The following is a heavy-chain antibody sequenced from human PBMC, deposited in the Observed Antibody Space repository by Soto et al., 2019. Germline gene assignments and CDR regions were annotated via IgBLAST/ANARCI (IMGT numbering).Heavy chain of an antibody. CDR1: DGSISSGVYY. Sequence: SLTCTVSDGSISSGVYYWSWVRQHRGKGLEWIGYIYYSGSTYYNPSLKSRVTISVDTSKNQFSLKLSSVTAADTAVYYCASSVYYYDSSGYFPDAFDIWGQGTMVTVSS. V-gene: IGHV4-31*03. CDR3: ASSVYYYDSSGYFPDAFDI. D-gene: IGHD3-22*01. CDR2: IYYSGST. J-gene: IGHJ3*02.